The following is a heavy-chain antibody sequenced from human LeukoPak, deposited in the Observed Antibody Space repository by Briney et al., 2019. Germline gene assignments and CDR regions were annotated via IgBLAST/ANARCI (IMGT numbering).Heavy chain of an antibody. D-gene: IGHD3-10*01. J-gene: IGHJ4*02. CDR2: IYTSGNT. V-gene: IGHV4-4*07. CDR3: ARGPYSSGSYTFDY. CDR1: GGSISSFY. Sequence: PSETLSLTCTVSGGSISSFYWSWIRQPAGQGLEWIGRIYTSGNTNYNPSLKSRVTMSVDTSKNQFSLKLSSVTAADTAVYYCARGPYSSGSYTFDYWGQGTLVTVSS.